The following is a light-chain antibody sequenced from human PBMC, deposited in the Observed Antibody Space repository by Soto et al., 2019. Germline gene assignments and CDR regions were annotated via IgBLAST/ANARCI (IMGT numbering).Light chain of an antibody. V-gene: IGKV3-15*01. CDR1: QSVSST. CDR2: GAS. CDR3: QQYNDWLT. Sequence: EIVMTQSPDTLSVSPGERATLFCRASQSVSSTVAWYQQRPGQAPRLLIYGASTRVTGIPARFSGSGSGTEFTLTISSLQSEDFAVYYCQQYNDWLTFGGGTKVEIK. J-gene: IGKJ4*01.